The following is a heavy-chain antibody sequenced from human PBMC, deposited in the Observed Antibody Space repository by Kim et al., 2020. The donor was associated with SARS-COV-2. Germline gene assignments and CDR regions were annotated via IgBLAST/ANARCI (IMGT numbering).Heavy chain of an antibody. J-gene: IGHJ6*03. CDR3: ARGGVTGYYYYYYMDV. D-gene: IGHD1-20*01. V-gene: IGHV4-31*03. CDR1: GGSISSGGYY. CDR2: IYYSGST. Sequence: SETLSLTCTVSGGSISSGGYYWSWIRQHPGKGLEWIGYIYYSGSTYYNPSLKSRVTISVDTSKNQFSLKLSSVTAADTAVYYCARGGVTGYYYYYYMDVWGKGTTVTVSS.